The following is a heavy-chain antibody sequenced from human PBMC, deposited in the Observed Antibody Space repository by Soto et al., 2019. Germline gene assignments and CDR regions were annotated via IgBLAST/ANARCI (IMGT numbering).Heavy chain of an antibody. Sequence: QVQLVQSGAEVKKPGSSVKVSCKASGGTFSSYAISWVRQAPGQGLEWMGGIIPIFGTANYAQKFQGRVTITADESMSTAYMELSRLRSEDTAVYYCGRDRRTVVVAPGWFDPWGQGTLVTVSS. V-gene: IGHV1-69*01. CDR3: GRDRRTVVVAPGWFDP. J-gene: IGHJ5*02. CDR1: GGTFSSYA. D-gene: IGHD2-15*01. CDR2: IIPIFGTA.